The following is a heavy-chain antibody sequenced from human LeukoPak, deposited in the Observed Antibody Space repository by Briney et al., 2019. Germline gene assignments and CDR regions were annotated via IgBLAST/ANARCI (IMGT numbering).Heavy chain of an antibody. CDR1: GFTVSSNY. V-gene: IGHV3-53*01. CDR2: IYSGGST. D-gene: IGHD3-22*01. J-gene: IGHJ4*02. Sequence: GGSLRLSCAASGFTVSSNYMSWVRQAPGKGLEWVSVIYSGGSTYYADSVKGRFTISRDNSKNTLYLQMNSLRAEDTAVYYCARDRGDYYDSSGYYYGPERSYLYWGQGTLVTVSS. CDR3: ARDRGDYYDSSGYYYGPERSYLY.